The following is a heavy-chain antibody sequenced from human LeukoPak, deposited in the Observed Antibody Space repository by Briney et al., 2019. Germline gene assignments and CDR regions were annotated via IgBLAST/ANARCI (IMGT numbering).Heavy chain of an antibody. J-gene: IGHJ6*02. V-gene: IGHV3-66*01. D-gene: IGHD4-23*01. Sequence: GGSLRLSCAASGFTVSSNYMSWVRQAPGQGLELVSIIYRVGSTFYADSVEGRFTISRDNSKNTLYLQMNSLRVEDTAIYYCARDGGNNSWYGMDVWGQGTTVTVSS. CDR1: GFTVSSNY. CDR2: IYRVGST. CDR3: ARDGGNNSWYGMDV.